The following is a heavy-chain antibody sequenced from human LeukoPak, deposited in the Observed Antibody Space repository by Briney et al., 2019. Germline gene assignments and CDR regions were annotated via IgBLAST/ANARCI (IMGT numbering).Heavy chain of an antibody. CDR1: GGSFSGYY. CDR3: ARDPDQIEGANFHY. J-gene: IGHJ4*02. D-gene: IGHD1-26*01. Sequence: PSETLSLTCAVYGGSFSGYYWSWIRQPPGKGLEWIGEINHSGSTNYNPSLKSRVTISVDTSKNQFSLKLSSVTAADTAVYYCARDPDQIEGANFHYWGQGILVTVSS. V-gene: IGHV4-34*01. CDR2: INHSGST.